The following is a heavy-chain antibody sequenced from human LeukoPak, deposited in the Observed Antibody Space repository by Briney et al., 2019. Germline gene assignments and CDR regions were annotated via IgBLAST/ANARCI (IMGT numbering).Heavy chain of an antibody. Sequence: GGSLRLSCAGSGFTFSDNAMSWVRQAPGKGLEWVSVISGSGRTTFYADSVKGRFTISRDNSKNTLYLQMNGLRHEDTAVYYCARSSLGYWGQGTLVTVSS. V-gene: IGHV3-23*01. CDR3: ARSSLGY. J-gene: IGHJ4*02. CDR1: GFTFSDNA. D-gene: IGHD2-15*01. CDR2: ISGSGRTT.